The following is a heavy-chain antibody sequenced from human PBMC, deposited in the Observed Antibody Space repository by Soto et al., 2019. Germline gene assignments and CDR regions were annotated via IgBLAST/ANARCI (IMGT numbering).Heavy chain of an antibody. Sequence: QVQLVESGGGVVQPGRSLRLSCAASGFTFSSYGMHWVRQAPGKGLEWVAVISYDGSNKYYADSVKGRFTISRDNSKNTLYLQMNSLRAEDTAVYYCAKDPRVSYYSYGMDVWGQGTTVTVSS. V-gene: IGHV3-30*18. CDR2: ISYDGSNK. CDR3: AKDPRVSYYSYGMDV. CDR1: GFTFSSYG. J-gene: IGHJ6*02. D-gene: IGHD3-16*01.